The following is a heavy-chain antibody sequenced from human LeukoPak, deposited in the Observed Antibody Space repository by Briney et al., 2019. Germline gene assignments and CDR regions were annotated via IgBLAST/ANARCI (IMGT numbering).Heavy chain of an antibody. CDR2: VNHSGSA. Sequence: PSETLSLTCAVYGGSFSGYYWSWIRQPPGKGLEWIGEVNHSGSANYNPSLKSRVTISVDTSKSQFSLKLSSVTAADTAVYYCARSLYYYDSSGYYRDYWGQGTLVTVSS. CDR3: ARSLYYYDSSGYYRDY. V-gene: IGHV4-34*01. J-gene: IGHJ4*02. D-gene: IGHD3-22*01. CDR1: GGSFSGYY.